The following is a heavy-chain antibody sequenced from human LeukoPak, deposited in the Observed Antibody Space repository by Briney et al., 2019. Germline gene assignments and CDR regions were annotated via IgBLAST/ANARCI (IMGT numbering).Heavy chain of an antibody. J-gene: IGHJ4*02. CDR3: ASVTGSGSSGYQDY. V-gene: IGHV4-34*01. Sequence: NTSETLSLTCAVYGGSFSGYYWSWIRQPPGKGLEWIGEINHSGSTNYNPSLKSRVTISVDTSKNQFSLKLSSVTAADTAVYYCASVTGSGSSGYQDYWGQGTLVTVSS. CDR2: INHSGST. D-gene: IGHD3-22*01. CDR1: GGSFSGYY.